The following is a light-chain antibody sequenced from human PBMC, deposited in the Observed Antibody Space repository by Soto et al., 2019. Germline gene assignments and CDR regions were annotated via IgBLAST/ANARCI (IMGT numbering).Light chain of an antibody. V-gene: IGKV3-15*01. CDR1: QSISSD. CDR2: GAS. CDR3: QQYNNWPPT. J-gene: IGKJ1*01. Sequence: EVVLTQSPDTLSLSPGERATLSCRASQSISSDYLVWYQQKPGQAPRLLIYGASTRATGIPARFSGSGSGTEFTLTISSLQSEDFAVYCCQQYNNWPPTFGQGTKVDIK.